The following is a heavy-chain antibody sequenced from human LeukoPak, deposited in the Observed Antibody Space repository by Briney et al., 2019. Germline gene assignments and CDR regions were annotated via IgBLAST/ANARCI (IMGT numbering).Heavy chain of an antibody. CDR1: GFTFSSYG. V-gene: IGHV3-30*02. Sequence: GGSLRLSCAASGFTFSSYGMHWVRQAPGKGLEWVAFIRYDGSNKYYADSVKGRFTISRDNSKNTLYLQMNSLRAEDTAVYYCAKSGLSIAVAGTGYYYYMDVWGKGTTVTISS. D-gene: IGHD6-19*01. J-gene: IGHJ6*03. CDR2: IRYDGSNK. CDR3: AKSGLSIAVAGTGYYYYMDV.